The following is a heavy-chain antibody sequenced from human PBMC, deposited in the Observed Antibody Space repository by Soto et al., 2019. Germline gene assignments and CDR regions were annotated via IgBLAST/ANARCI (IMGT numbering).Heavy chain of an antibody. D-gene: IGHD6-13*01. Sequence: ASAKVSSKDSGYTFTCYCISWARQAPGQGLEWMGWTSAYNGNTNYAQKLQGRVTMTTDTSTSTAYMELRSLRSDDTAVYYCARERSRRYGLDVWGQGTTVTVSS. CDR1: GYTFTCYC. CDR3: ARERSRRYGLDV. CDR2: TSAYNGNT. V-gene: IGHV1-18*01. J-gene: IGHJ6*02.